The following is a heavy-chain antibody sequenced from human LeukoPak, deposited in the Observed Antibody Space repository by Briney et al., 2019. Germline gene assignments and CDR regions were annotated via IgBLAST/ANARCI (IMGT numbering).Heavy chain of an antibody. D-gene: IGHD3-22*01. Sequence: GGSLRLSCAASGFTFSTYAMNWVRQAPGKGLEWVAFIRYDGSNKYYADSVKGRFTISRDNSKNTLYLQMNSLRAEDTAVYYCAKDFTPYYYDSSGPGGFDYWGQGTLVTVSS. V-gene: IGHV3-30*02. J-gene: IGHJ4*02. CDR2: IRYDGSNK. CDR1: GFTFSTYA. CDR3: AKDFTPYYYDSSGPGGFDY.